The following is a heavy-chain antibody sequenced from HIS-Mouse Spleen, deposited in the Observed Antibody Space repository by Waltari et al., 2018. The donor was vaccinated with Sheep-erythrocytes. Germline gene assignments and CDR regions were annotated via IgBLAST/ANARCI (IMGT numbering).Heavy chain of an antibody. D-gene: IGHD1-7*01. CDR3: ARDSNWNYAFDI. V-gene: IGHV3-66*01. CDR2: IDSGGST. Sequence: EVQLVESGGGLVQPGGSLRLSCAASGFTVSSNYMSWVRQAPGEGLECVSVIDSGGSTYYADSVKGRFTISRDNSKNTLYLQMNSLRAEDTAVYYCARDSNWNYAFDIWGQGTMVTVSS. CDR1: GFTVSSNY. J-gene: IGHJ3*02.